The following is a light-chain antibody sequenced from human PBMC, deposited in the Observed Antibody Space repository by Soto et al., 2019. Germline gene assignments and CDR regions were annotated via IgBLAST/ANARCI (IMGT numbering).Light chain of an antibody. Sequence: QSALTQPPSASGSPGQSVTISCTGTSSDVGGYNYVSWYQQHPGKAPKLMIYEVSKRPSGVPDRFSGSKSGNTASLTVSGLEGEDEADYYCSSYAGSNNLVFGGGTKLPV. CDR1: SSDVGGYNY. V-gene: IGLV2-8*01. CDR3: SSYAGSNNLV. J-gene: IGLJ3*02. CDR2: EVS.